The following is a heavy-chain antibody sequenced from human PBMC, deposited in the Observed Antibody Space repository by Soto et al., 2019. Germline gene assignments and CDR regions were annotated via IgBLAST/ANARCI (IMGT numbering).Heavy chain of an antibody. D-gene: IGHD1-1*01. CDR2: INPKTGDT. V-gene: IGHV1-2*02. CDR1: GYTFTDFY. J-gene: IGHJ5*02. Sequence: QEQLVQSGTEVKKPGASVTVSCKSSGYTFTDFYLHWLRQAPGQGLAWVGWINPKTGDTKSSQKLQGRVTVSRDTSVSTAYIDLTSVTSDDTAMYYCATGTNGTTGWYHPWGLGTRVTV. CDR3: ATGTNGTTGWYHP.